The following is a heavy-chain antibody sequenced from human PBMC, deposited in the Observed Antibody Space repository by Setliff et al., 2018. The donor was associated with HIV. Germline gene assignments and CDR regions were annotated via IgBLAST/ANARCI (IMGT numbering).Heavy chain of an antibody. CDR3: ARDGYYYDGSAYSTFDY. CDR2: MNPDSGNT. V-gene: IGHV1-8*02. Sequence: ASVKVSCKASGYTFINYDIYWVRQTTGQGLEWMGWMNPDSGNTGYAQKFQGRVTMTRNTSISTAYMDLSSLRSEDTAVYYCARDGYYYDGSAYSTFDYWGQGTLVTVSS. D-gene: IGHD3-22*01. J-gene: IGHJ4*02. CDR1: GYTFINYD.